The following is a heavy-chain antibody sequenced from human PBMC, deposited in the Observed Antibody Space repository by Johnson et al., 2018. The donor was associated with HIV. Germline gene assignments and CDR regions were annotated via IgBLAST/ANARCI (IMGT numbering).Heavy chain of an antibody. D-gene: IGHD2-8*02. CDR1: GFTFSSYA. J-gene: IGHJ3*02. V-gene: IGHV3-23*04. CDR2: ISGGGGST. Sequence: VQLVESGGGLVQPGGSLRLSCAASGFTFSSYAMSWVRQAPGTELEWVSAISGGGGSTYYADSVKGRFTISRDNSKNTLYLQMNSLRAEDTAVYYCAKDRNALYWWSDAFDMWGQGTMVTVSS. CDR3: AKDRNALYWWSDAFDM.